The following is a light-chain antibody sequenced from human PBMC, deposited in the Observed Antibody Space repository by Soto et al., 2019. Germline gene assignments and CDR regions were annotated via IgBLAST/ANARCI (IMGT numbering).Light chain of an antibody. CDR3: CSYAGSPFYV. J-gene: IGLJ7*01. CDR2: GVN. V-gene: IGLV2-11*01. Sequence: QSALTQPRSVSGSPGQSVTISCTGTSSDVGGYEYVSWYQQHPGKAPKLMIYGVNKRPSGVPDRFSGTRSGNTASLTISGLQTEDEADYYCCSYAGSPFYVFGIGTQLTVL. CDR1: SSDVGGYEY.